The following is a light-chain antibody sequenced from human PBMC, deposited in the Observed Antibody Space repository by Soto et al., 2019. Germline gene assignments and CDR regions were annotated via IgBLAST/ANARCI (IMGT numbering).Light chain of an antibody. Sequence: SYELTQPPSVLVAPGQTARITCGGNNIGITSVHWYQQKPGQAPVLVVYDDSDRPSGIPGRFSGSNSGNTATLTISRVEAGDEADYYCQVWDSSSDHYDCGTGTKVTV. CDR2: DDS. CDR3: QVWDSSSDHYD. V-gene: IGLV3-21*02. CDR1: NIGITS. J-gene: IGLJ1*01.